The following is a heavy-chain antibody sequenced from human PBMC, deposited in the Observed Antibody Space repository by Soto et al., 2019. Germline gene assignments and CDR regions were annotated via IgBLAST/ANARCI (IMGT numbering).Heavy chain of an antibody. CDR1: GGTFSSYA. D-gene: IGHD1-1*01. V-gene: IGHV1-69*12. CDR2: IIPIFGTA. Sequence: QVQLVQSGAEVKKPGSSVKVSCKASGGTFSSYAISWVRQAPGQGLEWMGGIIPIFGTANYAQKFQGRVTVTADDSTSTAYTELSSLISEYTAVYYCARTPLRGLQRTDYYYYGMDVCGRGTTVTVSS. J-gene: IGHJ6*01. CDR3: ARTPLRGLQRTDYYYYGMDV.